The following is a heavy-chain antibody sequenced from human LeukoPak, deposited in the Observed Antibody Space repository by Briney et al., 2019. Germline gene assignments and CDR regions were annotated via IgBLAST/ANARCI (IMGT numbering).Heavy chain of an antibody. CDR1: GFTFSNYW. Sequence: GGSLRLSCAASGFTFSNYWMTWVRQAPGKGLEWVANINRDGSERYYVDSVKGRFTISRDDAKSSLYLQMNSLRAEDTAVYYCAREPNSSSSPLDYWGQGTLVTVSS. J-gene: IGHJ4*02. CDR2: INRDGSER. CDR3: AREPNSSSSPLDY. D-gene: IGHD6-6*01. V-gene: IGHV3-7*03.